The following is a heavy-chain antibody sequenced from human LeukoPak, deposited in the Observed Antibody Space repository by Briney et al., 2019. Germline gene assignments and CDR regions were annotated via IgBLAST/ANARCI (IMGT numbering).Heavy chain of an antibody. CDR3: ARGADGAAQFDP. D-gene: IGHD6-13*01. CDR2: LSASGST. J-gene: IGHJ5*02. Sequence: PSETLSLTCTVSGSSISSYHWTWIRQPAGKGLEWIGRLSASGSTNFNPSLKSRVTISGDKTKKQFSLKLSSVTAADTAVYYCARGADGAAQFDPWGQGILVTVSP. V-gene: IGHV4-4*07. CDR1: GSSISSYH.